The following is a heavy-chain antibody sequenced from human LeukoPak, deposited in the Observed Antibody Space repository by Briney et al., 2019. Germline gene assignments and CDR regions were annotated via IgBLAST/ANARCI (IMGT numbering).Heavy chain of an antibody. CDR3: ARGPRQRYSDWLLFSGSFEY. CDR1: GYTFTGYY. V-gene: IGHV1-2*02. Sequence: GASVTVSCKASGYTFTGYYIHWVGQAPGQGVEWMGWINPNRGGTNYAQNFQGRVTFTRETAESTAYMEVGWLRCDDRAVYYCARGPRQRYSDWLLFSGSFEYWGQGTPVTVSS. D-gene: IGHD3-9*01. J-gene: IGHJ4*02. CDR2: INPNRGGT.